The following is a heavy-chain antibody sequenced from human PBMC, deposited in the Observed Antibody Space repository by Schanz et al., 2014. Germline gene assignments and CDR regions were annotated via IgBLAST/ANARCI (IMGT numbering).Heavy chain of an antibody. V-gene: IGHV3-33*01. CDR3: ARGGSSGYDFSIYYMDV. Sequence: QVQLVESGGAGVQPGRSLRLSFAASGFTFRSYGMHWVRQAPGKGLECVAIIWYDGNNKKYADSVKGRFTISRDNFKNTLFLQMNSLRAEDTAAYYCARGGSSGYDFSIYYMDVWGKGTTVTVSS. J-gene: IGHJ6*03. CDR2: IWYDGNNK. CDR1: GFTFRSYG. D-gene: IGHD5-12*01.